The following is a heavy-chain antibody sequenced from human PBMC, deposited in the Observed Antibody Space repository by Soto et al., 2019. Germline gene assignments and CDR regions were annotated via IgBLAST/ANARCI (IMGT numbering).Heavy chain of an antibody. CDR2: ISAYNGNT. D-gene: IGHD6-6*01. CDR3: AREGRLAFGY. CDR1: VYTLTVYL. Sequence: SVNGSCKTSVYTLTVYLGSCVRQAPGQGLEWMGWISAYNGNTNYAQKFQGRVTMTRDTSTSTVYMELGSLRSEDTAVYYCAREGRLAFGYWGQGTLVTVSS. J-gene: IGHJ4*02. V-gene: IGHV1-18*01.